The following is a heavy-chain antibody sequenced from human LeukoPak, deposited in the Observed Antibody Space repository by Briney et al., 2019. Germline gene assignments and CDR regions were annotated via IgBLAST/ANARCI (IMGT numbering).Heavy chain of an antibody. D-gene: IGHD3-3*01. Sequence: PGGSLRLSCAASGFTFSSYAMHWVRQAPGKGLEWVAVISYDGSNKYYADSVKGRFTISRDNSKNTLYLQMNSLRAEDTAVYYCARDMYYDFWSGYYMDWFDPWGQGTLVTVSS. CDR3: ARDMYYDFWSGYYMDWFDP. V-gene: IGHV3-30-3*01. J-gene: IGHJ5*02. CDR2: ISYDGSNK. CDR1: GFTFSSYA.